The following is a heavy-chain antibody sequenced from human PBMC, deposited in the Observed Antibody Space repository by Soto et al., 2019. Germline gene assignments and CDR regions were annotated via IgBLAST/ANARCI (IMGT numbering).Heavy chain of an antibody. V-gene: IGHV4-59*08. Sequence: SETLSLTCTVSGGSISSYYWSWIRQPPGKGLEWIGYIYYSGSTNYNPSLKSRVTISVDTSKNQFSLKLSSVTAADTAVYYCARLGDYIWGSYLPNWFDPWGQGTLVTVSS. D-gene: IGHD3-16*02. J-gene: IGHJ5*02. CDR2: IYYSGST. CDR1: GGSISSYY. CDR3: ARLGDYIWGSYLPNWFDP.